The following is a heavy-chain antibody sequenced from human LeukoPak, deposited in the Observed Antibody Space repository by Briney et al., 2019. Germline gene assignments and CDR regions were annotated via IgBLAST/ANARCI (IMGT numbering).Heavy chain of an antibody. V-gene: IGHV4-61*02. J-gene: IGHJ5*02. CDR3: ARVFGGPVSRRFDP. CDR2: IYTSGST. CDR1: GGSISSDNYH. Sequence: SETLSLTRTVSGGSISSDNYHWSWIRQPAGKGLEWIGRIYTSGSTNYNPSLKSRVTISVDTSKNQFSLKLTSVTAADTAVYYCARVFGGPVSRRFDPWGQGTLVTVSS. D-gene: IGHD4-23*01.